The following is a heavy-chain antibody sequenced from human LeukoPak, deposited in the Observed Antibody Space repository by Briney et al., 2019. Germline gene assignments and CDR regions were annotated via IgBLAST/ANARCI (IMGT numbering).Heavy chain of an antibody. CDR3: ARDQQPWDYFDY. Sequence: ASVKVSCKASGYTFTTYGISWVRQAPGQGLQWMGWISAYNGNTNYAQKLQGRVTMTTDTSTSTAYMELRSLRSDDTAVYYCARDQQPWDYFDYWGQGTLVTVSS. J-gene: IGHJ4*02. CDR2: ISAYNGNT. V-gene: IGHV1-18*01. CDR1: GYTFTTYG. D-gene: IGHD6-13*01.